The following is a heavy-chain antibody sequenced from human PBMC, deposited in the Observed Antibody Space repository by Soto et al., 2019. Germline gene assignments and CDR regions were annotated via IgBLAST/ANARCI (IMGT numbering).Heavy chain of an antibody. CDR2: IWCDGSNK. D-gene: IGHD6-13*01. V-gene: IGHV3-33*01. J-gene: IGHJ4*02. Sequence: GGSLRLSCAASGFTFSSYGMHWVRQAPGKGLEWVAVIWCDGSNKYYADSVKGRFTISRDNSKNTLYLQMNSLRAEDTAVYYCARESHPYSSSWYDYWGQGTLVTVSS. CDR3: ARESHPYSSSWYDY. CDR1: GFTFSSYG.